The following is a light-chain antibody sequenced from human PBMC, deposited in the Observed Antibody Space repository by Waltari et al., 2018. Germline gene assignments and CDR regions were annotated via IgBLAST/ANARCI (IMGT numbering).Light chain of an antibody. CDR2: DAS. CDR3: QLWDGITDHWV. V-gene: IGLV3-21*02. CDR1: SVGSES. Sequence: SHVLTQPPSVSVAPGQTAKITWVGNSVGSESVPRYQQKAGRAPEVVVYDASARPSGIPGRMSGAKSGNTATLTIARVEAGDEADYYCQLWDGITDHWVFGGGTKVTVL. J-gene: IGLJ3*02.